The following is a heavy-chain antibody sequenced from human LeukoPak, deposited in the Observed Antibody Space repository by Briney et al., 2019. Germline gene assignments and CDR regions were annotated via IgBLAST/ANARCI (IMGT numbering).Heavy chain of an antibody. D-gene: IGHD3-3*01. CDR2: IYYSGST. J-gene: IGHJ4*02. CDR3: ARGRITIFGVVIMYDY. CDR1: GGSISSGGYY. Sequence: SETLSLTCTVSGGSISSGGYYWSWIRQHPGKGLEWIGYIYYSGSTYYNPSLKSRVTISVDTSKNQFSLKLSSVTAADTAVYYCARGRITIFGVVIMYDYWGQGTLVTVSS. V-gene: IGHV4-31*03.